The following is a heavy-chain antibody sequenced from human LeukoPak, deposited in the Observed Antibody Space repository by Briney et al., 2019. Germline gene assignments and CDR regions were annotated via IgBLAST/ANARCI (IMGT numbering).Heavy chain of an antibody. Sequence: GGSLRLSCAASGFSFRNAWMLWVRQAPGKGLVWVSRIKGDGSVTVYADSVKGRFTISRDNAKNTLYLQMNSLRVEDTAVYYCARSDWFDPWGQGTLVTVSS. CDR1: GFSFRNAW. J-gene: IGHJ5*02. CDR3: ARSDWFDP. CDR2: IKGDGSVT. D-gene: IGHD3-3*01. V-gene: IGHV3-74*01.